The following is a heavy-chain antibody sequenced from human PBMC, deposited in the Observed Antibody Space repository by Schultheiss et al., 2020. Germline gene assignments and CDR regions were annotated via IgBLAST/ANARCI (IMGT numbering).Heavy chain of an antibody. CDR1: GGSFSGFY. Sequence: SETLSLTCAVYGGSFSGFYWCWIRQPPGKGLEWIGEINHSGSTNYNPSLKSRVTISVDTSKNQFSLKLSSVTAADTAVYYCASTHYASGSYYSDYWGQGTLVTVSS. J-gene: IGHJ4*02. CDR3: ASTHYASGSYYSDY. CDR2: INHSGST. D-gene: IGHD3-10*01. V-gene: IGHV4-34*01.